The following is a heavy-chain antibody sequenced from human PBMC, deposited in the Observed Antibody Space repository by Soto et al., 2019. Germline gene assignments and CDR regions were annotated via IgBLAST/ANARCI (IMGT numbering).Heavy chain of an antibody. Sequence: ASVKVSCKASGGTFSSYAISWVRQAPGQGLEWMGGIIPIFGTANYAQKFQGRVTITADESTSTAYMELSSLRSEDTAVYYCARDLPDIVVVVAATGAFDIWGQGTMVTVSS. V-gene: IGHV1-69*13. CDR2: IIPIFGTA. CDR1: GGTFSSYA. J-gene: IGHJ3*02. D-gene: IGHD2-15*01. CDR3: ARDLPDIVVVVAATGAFDI.